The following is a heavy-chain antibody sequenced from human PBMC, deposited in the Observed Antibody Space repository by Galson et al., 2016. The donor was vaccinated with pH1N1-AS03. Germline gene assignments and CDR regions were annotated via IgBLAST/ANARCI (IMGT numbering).Heavy chain of an antibody. CDR2: IYLDDSDT. Sequence: QSGAEVKKPGESLKISCQGSGYSFTNYWIGWVRQMPGKGLEWMGIIYLDDSDTRYSPSFQGQVTISADKSISTAYLQWSSLKASDTAMYYCARLTLSSGWPCDYWVQGTLVTVSS. CDR1: GYSFTNYW. D-gene: IGHD6-19*01. V-gene: IGHV5-51*01. J-gene: IGHJ4*01. CDR3: ARLTLSSGWPCDY.